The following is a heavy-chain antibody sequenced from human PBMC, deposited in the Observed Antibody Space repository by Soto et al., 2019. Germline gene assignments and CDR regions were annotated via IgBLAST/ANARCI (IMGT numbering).Heavy chain of an antibody. CDR3: ARDRYDSSGYYAH. J-gene: IGHJ4*02. CDR2: ISAYNGNT. V-gene: IGHV1-18*01. D-gene: IGHD3-22*01. Sequence: QVQLVQSGAEVKKPGASVKVSCKASGYTFTSYGISWVRQAPGQGLEWMGWISAYNGNTNYAQKLQGRVTMTTDTSARTAYMELRSLRSEDTGVYYCARDRYDSSGYYAHWGQGTLVSVSS. CDR1: GYTFTSYG.